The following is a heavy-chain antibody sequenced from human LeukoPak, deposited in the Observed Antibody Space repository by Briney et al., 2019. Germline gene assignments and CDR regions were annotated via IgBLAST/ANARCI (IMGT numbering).Heavy chain of an antibody. J-gene: IGHJ4*02. CDR1: GFSFSDYY. D-gene: IGHD5-18*01. CDR3: ARVEYIYGYSC. V-gene: IGHV3-11*01. CDR2: ISSSGSTI. Sequence: GGSLRLSCAASGFSFSDYYMSWIRQAPGKGLEWVSYISSSGSTICYADPVKGRFTISRDNGKNSLSLQMNSLRAEDTAVYYCARVEYIYGYSCWGQGTLVTVSS.